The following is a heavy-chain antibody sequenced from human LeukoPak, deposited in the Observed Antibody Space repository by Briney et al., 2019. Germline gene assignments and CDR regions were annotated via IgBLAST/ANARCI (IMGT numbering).Heavy chain of an antibody. V-gene: IGHV3-7*01. CDR1: GFTFDRHW. Sequence: PGGSLRLSCAASGFTFDRHWMSWVRQAPGKGLEWVASINQDGSGKNYVDSVKGRFIISRDNAMNSLSLQMNSLRAEDTAMFYCARLLDEPTVYDLWGQGTLVTVSS. CDR3: ARLLDEPTVYDL. CDR2: INQDGSGK. J-gene: IGHJ5*02. D-gene: IGHD3-3*01.